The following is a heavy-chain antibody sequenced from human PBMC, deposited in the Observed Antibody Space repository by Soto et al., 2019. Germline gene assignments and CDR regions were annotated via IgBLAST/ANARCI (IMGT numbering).Heavy chain of an antibody. Sequence: PSETLSLTCAVSGGSISSGGYSWSWIRQPPGKGLEWIGYIYHSGSTYYNPSLKSRVTISVDRSKNQFSLKLSSVTAADTAVYYCARGGRGRESESWSDPGGQETLVTVPS. CDR1: GGSISSGGYS. D-gene: IGHD3-10*01. CDR2: IYHSGST. CDR3: ARGGRGRESESWSDP. J-gene: IGHJ5*02. V-gene: IGHV4-30-2*01.